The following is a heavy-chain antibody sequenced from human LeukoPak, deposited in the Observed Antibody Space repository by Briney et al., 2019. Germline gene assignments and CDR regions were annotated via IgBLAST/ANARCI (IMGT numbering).Heavy chain of an antibody. V-gene: IGHV3-49*04. CDR2: IRSKAYGGTT. J-gene: IGHJ6*04. D-gene: IGHD2-2*01. CDR3: TRDIVVVPAAIYYYYSYGMDV. Sequence: GGSLRLSCTASGFTFGDYAMSRVRQAPGKGLEWVGFIRSKAYGGTTEYAASVKGRFTISRDDSKSIAYLQMNSLETEDTAVYYCTRDIVVVPAAIYYYYSYGMDVWGKGTTVTVSS. CDR1: GFTFGDYA.